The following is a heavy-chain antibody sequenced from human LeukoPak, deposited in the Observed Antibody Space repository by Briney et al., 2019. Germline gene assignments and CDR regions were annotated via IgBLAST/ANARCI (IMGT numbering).Heavy chain of an antibody. V-gene: IGHV4-39*01. CDR2: VYYTGTT. Sequence: SETLSLTCSVSGGSMRRSNDYWGWVRQPPGKGLEWIGNVYYTGTTFYNPSLKSRVTISVDTSKNQFSLKVRSVTAADTAIYYCAKVGQWLDWGRGTLVTVSS. CDR1: GGSMRRSNDY. CDR3: AKVGQWLD. J-gene: IGHJ4*02. D-gene: IGHD6-19*01.